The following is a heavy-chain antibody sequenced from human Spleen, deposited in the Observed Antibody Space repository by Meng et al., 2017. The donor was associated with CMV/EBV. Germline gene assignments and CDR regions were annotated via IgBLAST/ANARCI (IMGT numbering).Heavy chain of an antibody. CDR2: INPNSGGT. Sequence: KLSCKASRYTFTGYYIHWVRQAPGQGLEWMGCINPNSGGTNYAQKFQGRVTMTRDTSINTAYMELSRLRSDDKAMYYCARLGGNSGYWGQGTLVTVSS. CDR1: RYTFTGYY. D-gene: IGHD4-23*01. CDR3: ARLGGNSGY. J-gene: IGHJ4*02. V-gene: IGHV1-2*02.